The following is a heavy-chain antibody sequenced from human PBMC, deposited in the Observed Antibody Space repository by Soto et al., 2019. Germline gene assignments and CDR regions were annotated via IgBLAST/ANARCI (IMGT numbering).Heavy chain of an antibody. D-gene: IGHD6-19*01. CDR2: IYHSGST. Sequence: SETLSLTCTVSGGSIRSYYWNWIRQPPGKGLEWIGYIYHSGSTNYNPSVKSRVTISVDTSKNQFSLKLTSVTAADTAVYYCARGESSGWYELDYWGRGILVTVSS. CDR1: GGSIRSYY. J-gene: IGHJ4*02. V-gene: IGHV4-59*01. CDR3: ARGESSGWYELDY.